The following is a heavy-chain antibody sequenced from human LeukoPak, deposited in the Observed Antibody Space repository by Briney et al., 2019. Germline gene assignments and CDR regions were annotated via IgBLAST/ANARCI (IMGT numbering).Heavy chain of an antibody. D-gene: IGHD4-17*01. CDR1: EFTFSNYA. CDR2: MSGSGDYT. Sequence: PGGSLRLSCVASEFTFSNYAMNWVRQAPGKGLEWVSGMSGSGDYTYYAYSVKGPFTISRDNSKNTLFLQMNSLRGEDTALYYCAKLTTWNTHYPIDYWGQGTLVTVSS. J-gene: IGHJ4*02. CDR3: AKLTTWNTHYPIDY. V-gene: IGHV3-23*01.